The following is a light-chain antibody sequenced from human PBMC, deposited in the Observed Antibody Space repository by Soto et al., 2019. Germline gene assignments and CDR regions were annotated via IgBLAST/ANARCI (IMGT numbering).Light chain of an antibody. CDR1: QSVSSN. CDR2: GAS. CDR3: QQYNNWPPLT. Sequence: EIVMTQSPATLSVSPGERVTLSCRASQSVSSNLGWYQQKPGQAPRLLIYGASTRATGIPARFSGSGSGTEVTLTISSLQSEDFAVYYCQQYNNWPPLTFGGGTKVEIK. V-gene: IGKV3-15*01. J-gene: IGKJ4*01.